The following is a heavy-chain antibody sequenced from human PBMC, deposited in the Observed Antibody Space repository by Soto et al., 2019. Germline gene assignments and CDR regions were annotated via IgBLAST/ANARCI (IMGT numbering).Heavy chain of an antibody. V-gene: IGHV3-15*01. J-gene: IGHJ4*02. CDR1: GFTFSNVW. Sequence: GSLRLSCVVSGFTFSNVWMSWVRQAPGKGLEWVGRIKSKTDGGTTNYAAPVKGRFTISRDDSKNTLYLQMNSLKTEDTDVYFSSTAPISIWGQGTLVTVSS. CDR3: STAPISI. CDR2: IKSKTDGGTT.